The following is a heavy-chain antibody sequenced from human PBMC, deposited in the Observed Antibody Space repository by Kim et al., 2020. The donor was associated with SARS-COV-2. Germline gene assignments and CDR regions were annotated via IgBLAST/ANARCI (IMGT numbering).Heavy chain of an antibody. CDR3: AKDGTPLVRGVINWFES. CDR2: IHTNTGNP. J-gene: IGHJ5*01. Sequence: ASVKVSCKASGYTFTTYAMNWVRQAPGQGLEWMGWIHTNTGNPTYAQGFTGRFVFSLDTSVSTAYLQISSLKADDTAVYYCAKDGTPLVRGVINWFESWGQGTLVTVSS. V-gene: IGHV7-4-1*02. CDR1: GYTFTTYA. D-gene: IGHD3-10*01.